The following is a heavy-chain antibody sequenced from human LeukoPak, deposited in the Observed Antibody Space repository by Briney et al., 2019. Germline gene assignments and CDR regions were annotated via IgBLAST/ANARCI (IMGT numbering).Heavy chain of an antibody. J-gene: IGHJ4*02. CDR1: GYTFTSYD. CDR3: AREKTVDTAFDY. CDR2: INPNSGGT. D-gene: IGHD5-18*01. Sequence: ASVKVSCKASGYTFTSYDINWVRQAPGQGLEWMGWINPNSGGTNYAQKFQGWVTMTRDTSISTAYMELSRLRSDDTAVYYCAREKTVDTAFDYWGQGTLVTVSS. V-gene: IGHV1-2*04.